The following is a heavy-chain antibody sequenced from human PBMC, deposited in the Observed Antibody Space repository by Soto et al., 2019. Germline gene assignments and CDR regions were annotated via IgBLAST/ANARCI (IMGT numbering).Heavy chain of an antibody. CDR1: GFTFSSYG. D-gene: IGHD2-8*01. CDR2: ISYDGSNK. CDR3: ARDQRDAYGMDV. V-gene: IGHV3-30*03. J-gene: IGHJ6*02. Sequence: QVQLVESGGGVVQPGRSLRLSCAASGFTFSSYGMHWVRQAPGKGLEWVAVISYDGSNKYYVDSVKGRFTISRDNSKNTLYLQMNSLRAEDTAVYYCARDQRDAYGMDVWGQGTTVTVSS.